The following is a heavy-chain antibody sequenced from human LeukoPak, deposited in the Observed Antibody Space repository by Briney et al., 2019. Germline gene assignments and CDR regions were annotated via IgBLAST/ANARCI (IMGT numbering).Heavy chain of an antibody. CDR1: GFSVSSNY. CDR2: IHSGGRT. D-gene: IGHD6-13*01. J-gene: IGHJ4*02. V-gene: IGHV3-53*01. CDR3: ARISSWYDFDY. Sequence: TGGSLRLSCAASGFSVSSNYMSWVRQAPGKGLEWVAVIHSGGRTYYADSVKGRFTISRDNSKNTLYLQMNSLRAEDTAVYYCARISSWYDFDYWGQGTLVTVSS.